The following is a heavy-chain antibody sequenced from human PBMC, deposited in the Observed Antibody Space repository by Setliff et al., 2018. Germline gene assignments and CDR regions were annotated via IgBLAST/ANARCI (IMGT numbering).Heavy chain of an antibody. V-gene: IGHV1-46*01. CDR2: FNPSGGST. D-gene: IGHD4-4*01. J-gene: IGHJ4*02. CDR3: ARGDYSNPCDY. Sequence: ASVKVSCKASGGTFSSYGISWVRQAPGQGLEWIGLFNPSGGSTKYAEKFQGRVTLTRDTSASTVYMDLSSLRSEDTATYYCARGDYSNPCDYWGQGTLVTVSS. CDR1: GGTFSSYG.